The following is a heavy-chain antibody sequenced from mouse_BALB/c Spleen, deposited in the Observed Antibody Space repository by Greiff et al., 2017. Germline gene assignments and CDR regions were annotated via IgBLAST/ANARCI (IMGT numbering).Heavy chain of an antibody. CDR2: ISYSGST. CDR3: ARGNLYYAMDY. V-gene: IGHV3-2*02. Sequence: EVKLMESGPGLVKPSQSLSLTCTVTGYSITSDYAWNWIRQFPGNKLEWMGYISYSGSTSYNPSLKSRISITRDTSKNQFFLQLNSVTTEDTATYYCARGNLYYAMDYWGQGTSVTVSS. D-gene: IGHD2-1*01. CDR1: GYSITSDYA. J-gene: IGHJ4*01.